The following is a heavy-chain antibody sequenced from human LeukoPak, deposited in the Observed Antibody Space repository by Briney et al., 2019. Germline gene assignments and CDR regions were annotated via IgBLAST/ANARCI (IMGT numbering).Heavy chain of an antibody. J-gene: IGHJ1*01. CDR3: AKYFASGSYYKLPH. CDR2: ISGSGAYT. Sequence: AGGSLRLSCAASGFTFSSYAMSWVRQAPGKGLEGVSTISGSGAYTYYADSVKGRFTISRDNSKNTLYLQMNSLRAEDTAVYYCAKYFASGSYYKLPHWGQGTLVTVSS. CDR1: GFTFSSYA. D-gene: IGHD3-10*01. V-gene: IGHV3-23*01.